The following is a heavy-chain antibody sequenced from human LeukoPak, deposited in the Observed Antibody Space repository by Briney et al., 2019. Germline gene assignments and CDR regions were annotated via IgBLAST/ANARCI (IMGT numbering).Heavy chain of an antibody. CDR1: GFTFDDYA. V-gene: IGHV3-9*03. CDR2: ISWNSGSI. J-gene: IGHJ4*02. D-gene: IGHD5-24*01. Sequence: GGSLRLSCAAPGFTFDDYAMHWVRHAPGRGLEWVSGISWNSGSIGYADSVKGRFTISRDNAKNSLYLQMNSLRAEDMALYYCAKDMASTIAGGNYFDYWGQGTLVTVSS. CDR3: AKDMASTIAGGNYFDY.